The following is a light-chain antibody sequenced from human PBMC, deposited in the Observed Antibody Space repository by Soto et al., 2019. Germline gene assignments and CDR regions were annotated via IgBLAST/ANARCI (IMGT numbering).Light chain of an antibody. CDR3: QQDGSSPLT. J-gene: IGKJ1*01. Sequence: ETVLTQSPGTLSLSPGERATLSCSAIQTIRSNYLAWYRQTPGQAPSRLIYGASNRATGIADRFSGSGSGTDFTLIISRLEPEDVALYYCQQDGSSPLTFDQGIKVEIK. CDR2: GAS. CDR1: QTIRSNY. V-gene: IGKV3-20*01.